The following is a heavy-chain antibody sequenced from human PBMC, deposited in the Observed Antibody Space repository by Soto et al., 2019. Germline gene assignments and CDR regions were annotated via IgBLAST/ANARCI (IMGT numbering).Heavy chain of an antibody. D-gene: IGHD3-22*01. J-gene: IGHJ4*02. Sequence: SETLSLTCAVYGGSFSGYYWGWIRHPPGKGLEWIGEINHSGSTNYNPSLKSRVTISVDTSKNQFSLKLSSVTAADTAVYYCARGRTKYYYDSSGSQAKPLDYWGQGTLVTVSS. CDR3: ARGRTKYYYDSSGSQAKPLDY. CDR2: INHSGST. CDR1: GGSFSGYY. V-gene: IGHV4-34*01.